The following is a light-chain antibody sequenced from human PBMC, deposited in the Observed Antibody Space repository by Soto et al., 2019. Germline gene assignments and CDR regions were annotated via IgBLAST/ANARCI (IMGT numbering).Light chain of an antibody. CDR1: SSDVGGYDS. V-gene: IGLV2-8*01. CDR3: SSDAGSYSLV. J-gene: IGLJ2*01. Sequence: QSVLTQPPSASGSPGQSVTISCTGTSSDVGGYDSVSWFQQHPDKAPKLMIYEVSKRPSGVTDRFSGSKSGNTASPTVSGLQAEDEADYYCSSDAGSYSLVFGGGTKLTV. CDR2: EVS.